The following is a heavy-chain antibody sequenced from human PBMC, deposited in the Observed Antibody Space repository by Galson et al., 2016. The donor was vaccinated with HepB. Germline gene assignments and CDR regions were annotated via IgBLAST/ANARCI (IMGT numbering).Heavy chain of an antibody. CDR2: IKEDGSET. V-gene: IGHV3-7*03. D-gene: IGHD2-15*01. CDR1: GFIFSKYY. J-gene: IGHJ4*02. Sequence: SLRLSCAASGFIFSKYYMVWVRQAPGKGLERVAKIKEDGSETHYVDSVKGRFTISRDNDKNLLYLQMNSLRVEDTAVYYCARAPFLDIVVPDYWGQGALVTVSS. CDR3: ARAPFLDIVVPDY.